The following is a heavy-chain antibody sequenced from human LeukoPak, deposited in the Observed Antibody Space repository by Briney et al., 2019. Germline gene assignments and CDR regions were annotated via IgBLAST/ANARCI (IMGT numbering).Heavy chain of an antibody. CDR3: ARRGIYDFWSGYGIFDY. CDR1: GGSFSGYY. D-gene: IGHD3-3*01. J-gene: IGHJ4*02. Sequence: SETLSLTCAVYGGSFSGYYWSWIRQPPGKGLEWIGEINHSGSTNYNPSLKSRVTISVDTSKNQFSLKLSSVTAADTAVYYCARRGIYDFWSGYGIFDYWGQGTLVTVSS. CDR2: INHSGST. V-gene: IGHV4-34*01.